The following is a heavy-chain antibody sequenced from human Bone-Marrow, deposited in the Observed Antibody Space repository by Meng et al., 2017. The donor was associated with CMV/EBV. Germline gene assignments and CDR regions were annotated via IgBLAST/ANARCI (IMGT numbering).Heavy chain of an antibody. J-gene: IGHJ4*02. Sequence: ASVKVSCKASGYTFTDYYIQWVRQAPGQGLEWVGWIKPKSGGTNYAQKLQGRVTMTIATSITTASMELSSLRPDDTAVYYCARGVTIFGVAADYWGQGTLVTVSS. CDR1: GYTFTDYY. V-gene: IGHV1-2*02. CDR2: IKPKSGGT. D-gene: IGHD3-3*01. CDR3: ARGVTIFGVAADY.